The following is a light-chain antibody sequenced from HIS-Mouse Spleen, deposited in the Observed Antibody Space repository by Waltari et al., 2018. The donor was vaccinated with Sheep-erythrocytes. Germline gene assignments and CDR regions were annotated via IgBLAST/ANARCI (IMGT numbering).Light chain of an antibody. CDR3: CSYAGSYNHV. CDR1: SSDVGGYNY. Sequence: QSALTQPRSVSGSPGQSVTIPCTGTSSDVGGYNYVSWYQQHPGKAPKRMIYDVSKPASGVADRFSGSKSGNTASLTISGLQAEDEADYYCCSYAGSYNHVFATGTKVTVL. V-gene: IGLV2-11*01. J-gene: IGLJ1*01. CDR2: DVS.